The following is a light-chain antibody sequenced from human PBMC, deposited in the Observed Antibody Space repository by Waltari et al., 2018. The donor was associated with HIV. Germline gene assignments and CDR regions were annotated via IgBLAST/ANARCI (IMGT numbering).Light chain of an antibody. J-gene: IGLJ3*02. Sequence: QSVLTQPPSVSGAPGQRVTISCTGSSSNIGAGYDVHWYQQLPGTAPKLLIYGNSSRPSGGPDRFSGSKSGTSASLAITGLQAEDEADYYGQSYDSSLSGWVFGGGTKLTVL. CDR2: GNS. CDR3: QSYDSSLSGWV. CDR1: SSNIGAGYD. V-gene: IGLV1-40*01.